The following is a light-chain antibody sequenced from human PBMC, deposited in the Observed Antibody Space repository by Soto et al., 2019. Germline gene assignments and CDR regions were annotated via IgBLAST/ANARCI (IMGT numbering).Light chain of an antibody. V-gene: IGLV2-14*01. J-gene: IGLJ1*01. CDR1: SSDTAGYNY. CDR2: EVS. Sequence: QSALTQPASVSGSPGQSITISCTGTSSDTAGYNYVSWYQQHPGKAPKLMIYEVSNQPSGVSNRFSGSQSGNTASLTISGLQAEDEANYYCSSYTTSNTPLYVFGTGTKLTVL. CDR3: SSYTTSNTPLYV.